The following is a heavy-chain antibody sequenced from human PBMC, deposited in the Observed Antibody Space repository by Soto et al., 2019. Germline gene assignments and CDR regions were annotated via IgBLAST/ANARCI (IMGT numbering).Heavy chain of an antibody. J-gene: IGHJ4*02. Sequence: QVQLQESGPGLVKPSQTLSLTCTVSGGSISRGDYYGSWVRQPPGKDTEYIGYIYYTGSTYYNPSLKSRVTISVDTSKNQFSLKLSSVTAADTAVYYCVRRVAVKPRYDFDYWGQGTLVTVS. CDR2: IYYTGST. D-gene: IGHD6-19*01. CDR1: GGSISRGDYY. V-gene: IGHV4-30-4*01. CDR3: VRRVAVKPRYDFDY.